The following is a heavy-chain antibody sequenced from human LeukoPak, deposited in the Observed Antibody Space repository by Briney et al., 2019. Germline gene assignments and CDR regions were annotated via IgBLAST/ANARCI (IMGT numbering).Heavy chain of an antibody. CDR1: GYTFTSYG. J-gene: IGHJ6*02. D-gene: IGHD6-13*01. Sequence: ASVTVSCTASGYTFTSYGISWVRQAPGQGLEWMGWISAYNGNTNYAQKLQGRVTMTTDTSTSTAYMELRSLRSDDTAVYYCARDPAGTGHPYYYYGMDVWGQGTTVTVSS. CDR3: ARDPAGTGHPYYYYGMDV. CDR2: ISAYNGNT. V-gene: IGHV1-18*01.